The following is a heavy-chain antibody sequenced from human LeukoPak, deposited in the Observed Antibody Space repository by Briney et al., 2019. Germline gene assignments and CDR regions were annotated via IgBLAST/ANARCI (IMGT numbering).Heavy chain of an antibody. D-gene: IGHD5-12*01. V-gene: IGHV3-66*01. CDR3: ARGPSGCHNT. CDR2: IYSGGST. J-gene: IGHJ4*02. Sequence: QPGGSLRLSCAASEFSVGSNYMTWVRQAPGKGLEWVSLIYSGGSTYYADSVKGRFTISRDNSKNTLYLQMNSLRAEDTAVYYCARGPSGCHNTGGQGTLVTVSS. CDR1: EFSVGSNY.